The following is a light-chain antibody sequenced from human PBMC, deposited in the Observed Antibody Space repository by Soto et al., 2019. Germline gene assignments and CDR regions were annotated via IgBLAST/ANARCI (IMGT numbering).Light chain of an antibody. J-gene: IGKJ4*01. CDR1: QSVSSS. CDR3: QQFNTWPLT. CDR2: GAS. V-gene: IGKV3-15*01. Sequence: EIVLTRSPATLSVSPGETAALSCRASQSVSSSLAWYQQKPGQAPGLLIYGASTRASGIPARFSGSGSGTEFTLTISSLQSEDFAVYYCQQFNTWPLTFGGGTKVDI.